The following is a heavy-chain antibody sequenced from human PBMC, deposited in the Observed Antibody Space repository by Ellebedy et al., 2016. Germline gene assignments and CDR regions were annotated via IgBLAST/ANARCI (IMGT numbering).Heavy chain of an antibody. V-gene: IGHV4-39*07. D-gene: IGHD3-16*01. CDR2: IYYSGST. J-gene: IGHJ4*02. CDR3: ARGRFGYFDY. Sequence: SETLSLXCTVSGGSISSGGYYWSWIRQPPGKGLEWIGSIYYSGSTYYIPSLKSRVTISVDTSKNQFSLKLSSVTAADTAVYYCARGRFGYFDYWGQGTLVTVSS. CDR1: GGSISSGGYY.